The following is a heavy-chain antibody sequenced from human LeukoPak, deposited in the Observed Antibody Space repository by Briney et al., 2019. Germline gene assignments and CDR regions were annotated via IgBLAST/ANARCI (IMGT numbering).Heavy chain of an antibody. J-gene: IGHJ3*02. CDR3: ARGIHAFDI. CDR1: GFTFSTYW. CDR2: IKSDGSDK. V-gene: IGHV3-7*01. Sequence: GGSLRLSGAASGFTFSTYWMGWVRQAPGKGLEWVANIKSDGSDKYYVGSVRGRFTISRDNTENSLYLQMNSLRVEDTAVYYCARGIHAFDIWGQGTMVTVSS. D-gene: IGHD2-21*01.